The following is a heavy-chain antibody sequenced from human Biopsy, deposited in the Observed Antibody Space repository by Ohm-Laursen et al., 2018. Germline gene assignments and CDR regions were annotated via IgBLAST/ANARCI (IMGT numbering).Heavy chain of an antibody. J-gene: IGHJ4*02. CDR2: IRSSGYGGTA. Sequence: SLRLSCTAFGFSFENYVMKWFRQGPGKGPEWVGLIRSSGYGGTADYAASVKGRFTISRDDSKSFAYLQMTSLRTEDTAVYFCAREGLGTTADYWGQGILVTVSS. D-gene: IGHD1/OR15-1a*01. CDR3: AREGLGTTADY. CDR1: GFSFENYV. V-gene: IGHV3-49*03.